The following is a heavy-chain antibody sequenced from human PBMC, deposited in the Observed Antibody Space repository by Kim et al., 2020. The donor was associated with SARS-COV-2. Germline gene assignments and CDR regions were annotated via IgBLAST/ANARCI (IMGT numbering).Heavy chain of an antibody. CDR2: IYYSGST. D-gene: IGHD4-17*01. V-gene: IGHV4-39*07. CDR1: GGSISSSSYY. CDR3: ARLDYGDYQNWFDP. Sequence: SETLSLTCTVSGGSISSSSYYWGWIRQPPGKGLEWIGNIYYSGSTYYNPSLKSRVTISVDTSRNQFSLKLNSVTAADTAVYYCARLDYGDYQNWFDPWGQGTLVTVSS. J-gene: IGHJ5*02.